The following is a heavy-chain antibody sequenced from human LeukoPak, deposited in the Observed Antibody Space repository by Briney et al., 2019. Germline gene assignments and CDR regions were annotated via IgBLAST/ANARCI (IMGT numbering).Heavy chain of an antibody. Sequence: NPSETLSLTCTVSGGSISSYYWSWIRQPPGKGLEWIGYIYYSGSTNYNPSLKSRVTTSVDTSKNQFSLKLSSVTAADTAVYYCARLRALSYYDSSGDLYYFEYWGQGTLVTVSS. D-gene: IGHD3-22*01. V-gene: IGHV4-59*01. CDR2: IYYSGST. CDR3: ARLRALSYYDSSGDLYYFEY. CDR1: GGSISSYY. J-gene: IGHJ4*02.